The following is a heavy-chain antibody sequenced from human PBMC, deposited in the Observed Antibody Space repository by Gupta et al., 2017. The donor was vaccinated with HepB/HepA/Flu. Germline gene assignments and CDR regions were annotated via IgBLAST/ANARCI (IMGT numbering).Heavy chain of an antibody. Sequence: IYGTANYAQKFQGRVTITADESTSTAYMELSSLRSEDTAVYYCASKDCSSTSCYEWYFDYWGQGTLVTVSS. V-gene: IGHV1-69*01. D-gene: IGHD2-2*01. J-gene: IGHJ4*02. CDR3: ASKDCSSTSCYEWYFDY. CDR2: IYGTA.